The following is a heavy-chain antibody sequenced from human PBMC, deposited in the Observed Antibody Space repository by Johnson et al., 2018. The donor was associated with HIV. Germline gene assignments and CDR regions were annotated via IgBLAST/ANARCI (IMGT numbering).Heavy chain of an antibody. CDR3: AREGTVSYGGAFDI. CDR1: TFSVSSNS. D-gene: IGHD4-17*01. CDR2: IYSGGST. Sequence: VQLVESGGGLVRPGGSLRLSCAPSTFSVSSNSMTCVRQAPGKGLEWISVIYSGGSTYYADSVKGRFTISRDNSKNTLYLQMNSLRAEDTAVYYCAREGTVSYGGAFDIWGQGTMVIVSS. V-gene: IGHV3-66*01. J-gene: IGHJ3*02.